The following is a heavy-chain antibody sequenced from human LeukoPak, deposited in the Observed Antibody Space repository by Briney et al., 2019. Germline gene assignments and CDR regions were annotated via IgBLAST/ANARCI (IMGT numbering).Heavy chain of an antibody. CDR2: ISYDGSNK. Sequence: GGSLRLSCAASGFTFSSYAMHWVRQAPGKGLEWVAVISYDGSNKYYADSVKGRFTISRDNSKNTLYLQMNSLRAEDTAVYYCAKEGLTYYYDSSGYSGAFDIWGQGTMVTVSS. D-gene: IGHD3-22*01. V-gene: IGHV3-30*04. CDR3: AKEGLTYYYDSSGYSGAFDI. CDR1: GFTFSSYA. J-gene: IGHJ3*02.